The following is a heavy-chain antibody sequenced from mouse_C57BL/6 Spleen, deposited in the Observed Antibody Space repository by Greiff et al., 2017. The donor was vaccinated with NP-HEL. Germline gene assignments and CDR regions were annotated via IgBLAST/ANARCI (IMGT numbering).Heavy chain of an antibody. CDR3: ARERDYYGSSPFAY. J-gene: IGHJ3*01. V-gene: IGHV5-4*01. Sequence: VXLVESGGGLVKPGGSLKLSCAASGFTFSSYAMSWVRQTPEKRLEWVATISDGGSYTYYPDNVKGRFTISRDNAKNNLYLQMSHLKSEDTAMYYCARERDYYGSSPFAYWGQGTLVTVSA. CDR1: GFTFSSYA. D-gene: IGHD1-1*01. CDR2: ISDGGSYT.